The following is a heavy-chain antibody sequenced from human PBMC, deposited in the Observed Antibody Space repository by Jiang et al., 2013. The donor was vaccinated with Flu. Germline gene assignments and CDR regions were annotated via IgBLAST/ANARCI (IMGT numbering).Heavy chain of an antibody. V-gene: IGHV4-39*01. CDR2: IYYSGST. Sequence: LLKPSETLSLTCTVSGGSIRTSSYYWGWIRQPPGKGLEWIGTIYYSGSTDYNPSLKSRVTISVDTSKNQFSLTLNSVTAADTAIYYCARREDWPWYFDLWGRGTLVTVSS. CDR1: GGSIRTSSYY. D-gene: IGHD1-26*01. CDR3: ARREDWPWYFDL. J-gene: IGHJ2*01.